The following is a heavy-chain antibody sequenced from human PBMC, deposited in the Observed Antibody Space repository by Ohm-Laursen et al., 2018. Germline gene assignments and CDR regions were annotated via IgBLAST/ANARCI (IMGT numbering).Heavy chain of an antibody. CDR2: IYNDDST. Sequence: SLRLSCTAPGFTVSRNYMTWVRQAPGKGLEWVSVIYNDDSTYYADSVKGRFTISRDNSKNTLYLQMNSLRAEDTAVYYCARDEGYYYGMDVWGQGTTVTVSS. CDR3: ARDEGYYYGMDV. J-gene: IGHJ6*02. V-gene: IGHV3-66*01. CDR1: GFTVSRNY.